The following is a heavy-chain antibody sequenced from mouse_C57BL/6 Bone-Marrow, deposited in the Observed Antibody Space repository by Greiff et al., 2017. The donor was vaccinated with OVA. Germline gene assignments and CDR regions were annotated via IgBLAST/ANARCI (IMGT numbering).Heavy chain of an antibody. CDR2: ISTYYGDA. V-gene: IGHV1-67*01. J-gene: IGHJ1*03. CDR3: ARYPLITTVVYFDV. D-gene: IGHD1-1*01. CDR1: GYTFTDYA. Sequence: QVTLKESGPELVRPGVSVKISCKGSGYTFTDYAMHWVKQSHAKSLEWIGVISTYYGDASYNQKFKDKATMTVDKSSSTAYMELARLTSEDSAVYYCARYPLITTVVYFDVWGTGTTVTVSS.